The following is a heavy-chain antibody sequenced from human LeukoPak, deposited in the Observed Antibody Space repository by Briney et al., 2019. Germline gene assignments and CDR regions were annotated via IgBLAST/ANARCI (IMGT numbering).Heavy chain of an antibody. CDR1: GGSFSGYY. D-gene: IGHD3-22*01. Sequence: SETLSLTCAVYGGSFSGYYWSWIRQPPGKGLEWIGEINHSGSTNYNPSLKSRVTISVDTSKNQFSLKLSSVTAADTAVYYCARSSEGRYYYDSSGFSYYHYYMDVWGKGTTVTISS. V-gene: IGHV4-34*01. CDR3: ARSSEGRYYYDSSGFSYYHYYMDV. CDR2: INHSGST. J-gene: IGHJ6*03.